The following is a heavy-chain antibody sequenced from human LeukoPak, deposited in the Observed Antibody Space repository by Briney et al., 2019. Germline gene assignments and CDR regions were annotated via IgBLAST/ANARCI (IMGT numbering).Heavy chain of an antibody. CDR1: GFTFSSYW. CDR3: AKRPDTAMVMYYFDF. D-gene: IGHD5-18*01. J-gene: IGHJ4*02. CDR2: IKQDGSEK. Sequence: GGSLRLSCAASGFTFSSYWMSWVRQAPGKGLEWVANIKQDGSEKYYVDSVKGRFTISRDNAKNSLYLQMNSLRAEDTAVYYCAKRPDTAMVMYYFDFWGQGTLVTVSS. V-gene: IGHV3-7*03.